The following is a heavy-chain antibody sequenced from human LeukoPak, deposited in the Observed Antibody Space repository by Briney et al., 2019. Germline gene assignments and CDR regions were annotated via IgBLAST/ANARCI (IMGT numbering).Heavy chain of an antibody. D-gene: IGHD6-13*01. V-gene: IGHV4-59*01. Sequence: PSETLSLTCTVSGGSISSYYWSWIRQPPGKGLEWIGYMYYSGSTNYNPSLKSRVTISVDMSKNQVSLKLSSVTAADTAVYYCARVTGYMTEDYFDYWGQGTLITVSS. CDR1: GGSISSYY. CDR2: MYYSGST. CDR3: ARVTGYMTEDYFDY. J-gene: IGHJ4*02.